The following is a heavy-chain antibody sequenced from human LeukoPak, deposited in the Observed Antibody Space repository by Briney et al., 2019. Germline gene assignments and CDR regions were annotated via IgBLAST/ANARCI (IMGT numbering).Heavy chain of an antibody. CDR2: ISYDGSNK. J-gene: IGHJ4*02. Sequence: PGRSLRLSCAASGFTFSSYAMHWVRQAPGKGLEWVGVISYDGSNKYYADSVKGRFTISRDNSKNTLYLQMNSLRAEDTAVYYCARDSGNYYTMYYFDYWGQGTLVTVSS. D-gene: IGHD3-3*01. CDR3: ARDSGNYYTMYYFDY. CDR1: GFTFSSYA. V-gene: IGHV3-30-3*01.